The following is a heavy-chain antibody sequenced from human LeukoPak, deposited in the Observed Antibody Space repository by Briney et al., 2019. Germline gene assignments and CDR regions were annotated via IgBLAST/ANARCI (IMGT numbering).Heavy chain of an antibody. Sequence: GGSLILSCAASGFTFSSYGMHWVRQAPGKGLEWVAVISYDGSNKYYADSVKGRSTISRDNSKNTLYLQMNSLRAEDTAVYYCAKDIILGDSSGYPEAFDYWGQGTLVTVSS. CDR1: GFTFSSYG. J-gene: IGHJ4*02. CDR3: AKDIILGDSSGYPEAFDY. V-gene: IGHV3-30*18. CDR2: ISYDGSNK. D-gene: IGHD3-22*01.